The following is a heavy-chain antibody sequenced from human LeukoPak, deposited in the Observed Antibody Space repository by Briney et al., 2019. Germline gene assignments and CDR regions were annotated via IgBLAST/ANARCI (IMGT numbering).Heavy chain of an antibody. CDR1: GYSFTSYW. CDR3: ATTYYYGSGSYYGPFDY. V-gene: IGHV5-51*01. J-gene: IGHJ4*02. Sequence: RGESLKISCKGSGYSFTSYWIGWVRQMPGKGLEWMGIIYPGDSDTRYSPSFQGQVTISADKSISAAYLQWSSLKASDTAMYYYATTYYYGSGSYYGPFDYWGQGTLVTVSS. D-gene: IGHD3-10*01. CDR2: IYPGDSDT.